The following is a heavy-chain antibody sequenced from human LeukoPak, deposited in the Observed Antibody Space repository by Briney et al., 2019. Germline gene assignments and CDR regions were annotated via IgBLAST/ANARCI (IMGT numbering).Heavy chain of an antibody. Sequence: GGSLRLSCAASGFTFGNYNMNWVRQAPGKELEWISYISHSRDTIYYADSVKGRFTISRDNARSSLYLQMHSLRDEDTAVYYCAGDVGVMAVTRWCFDLWGRGTLVTVSS. D-gene: IGHD2-21*02. CDR1: GFTFGNYN. CDR2: ISHSRDTI. CDR3: AGDVGVMAVTRWCFDL. V-gene: IGHV3-48*02. J-gene: IGHJ2*01.